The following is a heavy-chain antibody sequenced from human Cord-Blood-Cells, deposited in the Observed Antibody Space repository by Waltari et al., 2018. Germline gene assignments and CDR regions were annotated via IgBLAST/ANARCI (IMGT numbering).Heavy chain of an antibody. J-gene: IGHJ3*02. Sequence: QVQLVQSGAEVKKPGASVKVSCKASGYTFTGYYMHWVRQAPGQGLEWMGWINPNMGGTNYAQKFQGRVTMTRDTSISTAYMELSRLRSDDTAVYYCARDPFDSSGYYGAFDIWGQGTMVTVSS. CDR3: ARDPFDSSGYYGAFDI. V-gene: IGHV1-2*02. CDR2: INPNMGGT. CDR1: GYTFTGYY. D-gene: IGHD3-22*01.